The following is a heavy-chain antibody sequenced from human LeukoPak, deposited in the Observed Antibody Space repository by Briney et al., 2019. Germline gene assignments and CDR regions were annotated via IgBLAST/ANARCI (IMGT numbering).Heavy chain of an antibody. D-gene: IGHD3-16*01. CDR3: ARGGEIYDYVWGIDY. CDR2: INHSGST. Sequence: SEALSLTCAVYGGSFSGYYWSWIRQPPGKGLEWIGEINHSGSTNYNPSLKSRVTISVDTSKNQFSLKLSSVTAADTAVYYCARGGEIYDYVWGIDYWGQGTLVTVSS. J-gene: IGHJ4*02. V-gene: IGHV4-34*01. CDR1: GGSFSGYY.